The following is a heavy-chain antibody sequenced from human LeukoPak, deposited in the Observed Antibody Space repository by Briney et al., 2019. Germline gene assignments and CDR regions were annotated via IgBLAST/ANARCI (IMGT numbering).Heavy chain of an antibody. CDR1: GGSISSYY. V-gene: IGHV4-59*01. J-gene: IGHJ4*02. CDR2: IYYSGST. CDR3: AREVGGTPGY. D-gene: IGHD6-19*01. Sequence: SETLSLTCTVSGGSISSYYWSWIRQPPGKGLEWIGYIYYSGSTNYNPSLKSRVTISVDTSKNQFSLKPSSVTAADTAVYYCAREVGGTPGYWGQGTLVTVSS.